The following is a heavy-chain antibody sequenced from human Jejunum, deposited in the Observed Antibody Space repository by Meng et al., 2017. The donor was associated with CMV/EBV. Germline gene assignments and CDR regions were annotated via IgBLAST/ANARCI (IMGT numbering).Heavy chain of an antibody. J-gene: IGHJ4*02. CDR1: GFTFTAYW. D-gene: IGHD1-1*01. Sequence: VRRVESGGALVQPGGSLRLSCAASGFTFTAYWMHWVRQAPGKGLEWVSRINHDGTDTKYADSVKGRFTISRDNARNTLFLQMHSLTVDDTAMYFCASGSTIPDYWGQGALVTVSS. CDR2: INHDGTDT. V-gene: IGHV3-74*01. CDR3: ASGSTIPDY.